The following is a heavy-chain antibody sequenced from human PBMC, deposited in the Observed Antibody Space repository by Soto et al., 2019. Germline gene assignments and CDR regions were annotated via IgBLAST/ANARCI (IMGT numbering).Heavy chain of an antibody. D-gene: IGHD1-1*01. CDR1: GFTFTHYR. Sequence: GGSLRLSFAASGFTFTHYRIHWVRQPPGKGLEWVGRINSDGARIEYGDSVKGRFTISRDNAHNMVFLQMNSLTDEDSGVYFRARAGDWNYVQDFCGQGTLVTVSS. CDR3: ARAGDWNYVQDF. V-gene: IGHV3-74*03. J-gene: IGHJ4*02. CDR2: INSDGARI.